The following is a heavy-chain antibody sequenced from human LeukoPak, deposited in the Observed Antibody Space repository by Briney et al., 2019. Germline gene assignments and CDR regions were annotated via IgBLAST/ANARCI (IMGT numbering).Heavy chain of an antibody. J-gene: IGHJ3*02. CDR2: IQADGNNK. CDR1: GFTFSYYG. D-gene: IGHD5-18*01. CDR3: ARVTPLAEGHYAFDI. Sequence: PGGCLRLSCAASGFTFSYYGMHWVRQGPGEGLEWATFIQADGNNKYYANSVKGRFTISRDNSKNTLYLQMNSLRSEDTAVYYCARVTPLAEGHYAFDIWGQGTMVTVSS. V-gene: IGHV3-30*02.